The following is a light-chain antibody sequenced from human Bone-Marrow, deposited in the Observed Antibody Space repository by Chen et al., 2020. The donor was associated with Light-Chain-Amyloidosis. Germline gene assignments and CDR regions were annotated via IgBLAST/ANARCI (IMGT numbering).Light chain of an antibody. Sequence: QSALTQPPSASGSLGQSVTISCTGTSSDVGGYNYVSWYHQHPGKAPNLMISEVSKRPSGVPDRFSGSKSGNTASLTVSGLQPDDEADYYCSSYGGRTNLVFGGGTKLTVL. V-gene: IGLV2-8*01. CDR3: SSYGGRTNLV. CDR2: EVS. CDR1: SSDVGGYNY. J-gene: IGLJ2*01.